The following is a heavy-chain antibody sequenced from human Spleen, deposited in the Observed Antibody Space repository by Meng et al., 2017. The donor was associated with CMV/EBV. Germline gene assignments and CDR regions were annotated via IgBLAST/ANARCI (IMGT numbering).Heavy chain of an antibody. CDR1: GGSISSGDYY. Sequence: QVVWQESGPGLVKPSQTLSLTCTVSGGSISSGDYYWSWTRQPPGKGLEWIGYIYYSGSTYYNPSLKSRVTISVDTSKNQFSLKLSSVTAADTAVYYCARQPHPRGFGELLRWGFDYWGQGTLVTVSS. J-gene: IGHJ4*02. CDR3: ARQPHPRGFGELLRWGFDY. CDR2: IYYSGST. V-gene: IGHV4-30-4*08. D-gene: IGHD3-10*01.